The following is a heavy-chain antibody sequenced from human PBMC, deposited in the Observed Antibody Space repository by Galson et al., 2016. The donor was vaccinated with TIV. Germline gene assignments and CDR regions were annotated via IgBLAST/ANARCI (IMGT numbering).Heavy chain of an antibody. CDR2: ILPIFGAA. J-gene: IGHJ3*02. CDR3: ARDRLGAKRAFDI. V-gene: IGHV1-69*13. Sequence: SVKVSCKASGGTFNIYAISWVRQAPGQGLEWMGGILPIFGAATYAQKFQGRVTITADESTNTAYMELSSLKSEDTAMYYCARDRLGAKRAFDIWGQGTLVTVSS. D-gene: IGHD3-16*01. CDR1: GGTFNIYA.